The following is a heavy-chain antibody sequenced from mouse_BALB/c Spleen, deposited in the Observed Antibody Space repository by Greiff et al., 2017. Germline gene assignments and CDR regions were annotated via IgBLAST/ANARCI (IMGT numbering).Heavy chain of an antibody. D-gene: IGHD2-4*01. CDR1: GYTFTSYW. Sequence: QVQLQQPGAELVKPGAPVKLSCKASGYTFTSYWMNWVKQRPGRGLEWIGRIDPSDSETHYNQKFKDKATLTVDKSSSTAYIQLSSLTSEDSAVYYCARSGHDYVLAMDYWGQGTSVTVSS. CDR3: ARSGHDYVLAMDY. CDR2: IDPSDSET. J-gene: IGHJ4*01. V-gene: IGHV1-69*02.